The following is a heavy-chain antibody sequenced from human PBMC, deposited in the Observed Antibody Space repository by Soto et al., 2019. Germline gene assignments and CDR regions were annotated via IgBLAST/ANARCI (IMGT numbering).Heavy chain of an antibody. CDR3: ARAFLAVADWFDP. Sequence: QVQLVESGGGVVQPGRSLRLSCAASGFTFSSYAMHWVRQAPGKGLEWVAVISYDVSIKYYADSVKGRFTISRDNSKNTLYLQMNSLRAEDTAVYYCARAFLAVADWFDPWGQGTLVTVSS. J-gene: IGHJ5*02. CDR2: ISYDVSIK. V-gene: IGHV3-30-3*01. D-gene: IGHD6-19*01. CDR1: GFTFSSYA.